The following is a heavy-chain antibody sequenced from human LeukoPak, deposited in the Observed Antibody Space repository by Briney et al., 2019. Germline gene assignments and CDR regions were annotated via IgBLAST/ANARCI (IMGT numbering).Heavy chain of an antibody. CDR3: ARHYHSNQGYYFYYYIDV. D-gene: IGHD4-11*01. CDR1: GGSVSSSDYY. CDR2: IYYSGST. V-gene: IGHV4-39*01. Sequence: SETLSLTCTVSGGSVSSSDYYWGWIRQPPGKGLEWIGSIYYSGSTYYNPSLKSRVTISVDTSKNQFSLKVSSVTAADTAVFYCARHYHSNQGYYFYYYIDVWGKGTTVTVSS. J-gene: IGHJ6*03.